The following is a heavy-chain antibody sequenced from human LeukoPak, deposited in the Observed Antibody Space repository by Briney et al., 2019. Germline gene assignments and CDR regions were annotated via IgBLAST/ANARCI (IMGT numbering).Heavy chain of an antibody. V-gene: IGHV4-59*01. CDR1: GGSISSYY. D-gene: IGHD3-10*01. CDR2: IYYSGST. CDR3: ARDYGSGSQPFDY. Sequence: SETLSLTCTVSGGSISSYYWSWIRQPPGKGLEWIGYIYYSGSTNYNPSLKSRVTISVDTSKNQFSLKLSSVTAADTDVYYCARDYGSGSQPFDYWGQGTLVTVSS. J-gene: IGHJ4*02.